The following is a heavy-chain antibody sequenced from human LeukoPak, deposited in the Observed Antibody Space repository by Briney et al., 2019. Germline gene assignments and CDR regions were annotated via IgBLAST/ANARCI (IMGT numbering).Heavy chain of an antibody. J-gene: IGHJ3*02. Sequence: ASVKVSCKASGYTFTNYYIHWVRQAPGQGLEWMGLINPGGGNTYYAQNFQGRVTMTRDTSASTVYMELSSLRSEDTAIYYCARIRDGYNDAYDIWGQGTVVTVPS. CDR1: GYTFTNYY. CDR2: INPGGGNT. V-gene: IGHV1-46*01. CDR3: ARIRDGYNDAYDI. D-gene: IGHD5-24*01.